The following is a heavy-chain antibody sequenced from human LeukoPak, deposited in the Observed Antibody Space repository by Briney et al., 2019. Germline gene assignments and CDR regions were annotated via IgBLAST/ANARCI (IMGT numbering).Heavy chain of an antibody. D-gene: IGHD7-27*01. V-gene: IGHV3-48*01. CDR1: GFTFSSYT. J-gene: IGHJ4*02. CDR2: ISSSSSTI. Sequence: GGSLRLSCAASGFTFSSYTINWVRQAPGKGLEWVSYISSSSSTIYYADSVKGRFTISRDNAKNSLYLQMNSLRAEDTAVYYCARAQQLGISSFYFDYWGQGTLVTVSS. CDR3: ARAQQLGISSFYFDY.